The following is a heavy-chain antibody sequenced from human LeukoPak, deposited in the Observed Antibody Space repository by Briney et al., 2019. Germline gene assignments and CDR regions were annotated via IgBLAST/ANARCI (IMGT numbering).Heavy chain of an antibody. Sequence: SETLSLTCTVSGVSISGHSWSWIRQPPGKGLEWIGYVYDSGTTNYNPSLKSRITISVDTSNNQFSLKLSSVTAADTALYYCARLSGCSYTDSWGRGTLVTVSS. CDR1: GVSISGHS. J-gene: IGHJ4*02. V-gene: IGHV4-59*08. CDR2: VYDSGTT. D-gene: IGHD2-15*01. CDR3: ARLSGCSYTDS.